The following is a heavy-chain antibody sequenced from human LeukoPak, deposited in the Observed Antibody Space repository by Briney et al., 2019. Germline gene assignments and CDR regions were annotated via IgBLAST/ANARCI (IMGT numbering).Heavy chain of an antibody. Sequence: GGSLRLSCAASGFTVITNDMTWVRQAPGKRLEWVSVLYRDSNTKYADSVQGRFTISRDNSKNTLYLEMNSTSPDDTAVYYCARGVEPLAANTLAYWGQGTLVTVSS. CDR3: ARGVEPLAANTLAY. CDR2: LYRDSNT. D-gene: IGHD1-14*01. V-gene: IGHV3-53*01. CDR1: GFTVITND. J-gene: IGHJ4*02.